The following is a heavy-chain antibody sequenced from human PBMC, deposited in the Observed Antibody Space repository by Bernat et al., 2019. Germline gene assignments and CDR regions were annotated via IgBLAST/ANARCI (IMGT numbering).Heavy chain of an antibody. Sequence: EVQLVESGRGLVKAGGSLRLSCAASGFTFDTYTMIWVRQAPGKGLEWVSSISPDSRFIFYADSVEGRFTISRDNTKNSLYLQMSSLRAEDTAVYYCARAIPSSLINYWGQGTLVTVSS. CDR2: ISPDSRFI. J-gene: IGHJ4*02. V-gene: IGHV3-21*01. D-gene: IGHD2-2*01. CDR1: GFTFDTYT. CDR3: ARAIPSSLINY.